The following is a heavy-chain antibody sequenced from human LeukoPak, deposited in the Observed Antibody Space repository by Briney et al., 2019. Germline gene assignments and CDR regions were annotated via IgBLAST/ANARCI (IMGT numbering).Heavy chain of an antibody. CDR2: ISSSSSSI. CDR3: ARVGEGAFDI. V-gene: IGHV3-48*02. D-gene: IGHD3-10*01. CDR1: AFTLSPYN. J-gene: IGHJ3*02. Sequence: GGSLRLSCAASAFTLSPYNMNWVRQAPGKGLEWISYISSSSSSIYYADSVKGRFTISRDNAKNSLYLQMNSLRDEDTAVYYCARVGEGAFDIWGQGTVVTVSS.